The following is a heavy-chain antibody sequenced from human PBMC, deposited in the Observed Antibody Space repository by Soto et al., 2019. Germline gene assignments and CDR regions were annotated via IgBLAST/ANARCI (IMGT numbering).Heavy chain of an antibody. D-gene: IGHD4-4*01. CDR1: GFTFSSYG. CDR2: ISYDGSNK. CDR3: AKGGAYSSRYYYYGMDV. V-gene: IGHV3-30*18. Sequence: GGSLRLSCAASGFTFSSYGMHWVRQAPGKGLEWVAVISYDGSNKYYADSVKGRFTISRDNSKNTLYLQMNSLRAEDTAVYYCAKGGAYSSRYYYYGMDVRGQGTTVTVSS. J-gene: IGHJ6*02.